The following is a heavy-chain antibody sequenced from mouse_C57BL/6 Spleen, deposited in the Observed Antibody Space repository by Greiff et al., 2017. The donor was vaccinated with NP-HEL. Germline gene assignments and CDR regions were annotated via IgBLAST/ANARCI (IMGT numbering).Heavy chain of an antibody. V-gene: IGHV1-80*01. CDR1: GYAFSSYW. CDR3: ARLTEGYYVRFDV. J-gene: IGHJ1*03. Sequence: QVQLQQSVAELVKPGASVKISCKASGYAFSSYWMNWVKQRPGKGLEWIGQIYPGAGDTNYTGKFKGKATLTADKSSSTAYMQLSSLTSEDSAVYFCARLTEGYYVRFDVWGTGTTVTVSS. CDR2: IYPGAGDT. D-gene: IGHD2-3*01.